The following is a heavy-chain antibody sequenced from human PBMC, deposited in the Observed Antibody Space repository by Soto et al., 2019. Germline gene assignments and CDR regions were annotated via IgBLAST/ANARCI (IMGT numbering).Heavy chain of an antibody. V-gene: IGHV1-69*04. CDR3: ARDEDYDSSG. Sequence: SVKVSCKASGGTFSSYTISWVRQAPGQRIEWMGRIIPILGIANYAQKFQGRVTITADKSTSTAYMELSSLRSEDTAVYYCARDEDYDSSGWGQGTLVTVSS. J-gene: IGHJ4*02. CDR2: IIPILGIA. D-gene: IGHD3-22*01. CDR1: GGTFSSYT.